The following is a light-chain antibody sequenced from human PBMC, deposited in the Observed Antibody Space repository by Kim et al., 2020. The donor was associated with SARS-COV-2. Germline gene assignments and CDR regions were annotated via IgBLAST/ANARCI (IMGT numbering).Light chain of an antibody. CDR2: GAS. V-gene: IGKV3-20*01. Sequence: SLSPGERATLSGRASQSVNINYLAWYQQKPGQAPRLLIYGASSRATGITDRFSGSGSGTDFTLTIARLEPEDFAVYYCQQYGGSRNFGQGTKLEI. CDR3: QQYGGSRN. J-gene: IGKJ2*01. CDR1: QSVNINY.